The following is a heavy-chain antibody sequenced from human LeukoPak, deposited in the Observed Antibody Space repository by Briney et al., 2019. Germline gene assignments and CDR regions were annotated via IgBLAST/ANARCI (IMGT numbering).Heavy chain of an antibody. J-gene: IGHJ4*02. D-gene: IGHD3-22*01. V-gene: IGHV4-4*07. CDR2: VLFSGST. CDR1: RAGATSHH. Sequence: PSQTLSPTRVLSRAGATSHHWAWGRQPAGKGLEWVGRVLFSGSTNYNPSLRSRVAISIDKSKNELSLTLKSLSTADTAVYYCARDESSRDDSGGYHYWGRGVLVTVSS. CDR3: ARDESSRDDSGGYHY.